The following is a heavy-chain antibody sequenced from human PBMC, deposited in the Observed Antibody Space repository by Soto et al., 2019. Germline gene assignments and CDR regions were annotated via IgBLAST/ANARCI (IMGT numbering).Heavy chain of an antibody. V-gene: IGHV1-46*01. CDR2: INPSGGST. CDR1: GGTFTRYY. D-gene: IGHD2-8*01. J-gene: IGHJ4*02. CDR3: VSWVSAHFDY. Sequence: ASVKVSCKASGGTFTRYYMHWVRQAPGQGLEWMGTINPSGGSTLYARKFQGRVAMTRDTVDLQMNSLRAEDTAVYYCVSWVSAHFDYWGQGTLVTVSS.